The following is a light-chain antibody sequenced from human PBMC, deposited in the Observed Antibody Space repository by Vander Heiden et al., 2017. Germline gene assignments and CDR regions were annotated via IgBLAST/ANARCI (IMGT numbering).Light chain of an antibody. Sequence: SYVLTQPPSGSVAPVQTARITCGGNNIGSKSVHWYQQKPGQAPVLVVNDDSHRPSGSPERFSGSNSGNTATLTISRVEAGDEADYYCQVWDSSSDHVVFGGGTKLTVL. CDR3: QVWDSSSDHVV. V-gene: IGLV3-21*02. J-gene: IGLJ2*01. CDR2: DDS. CDR1: NIGSKS.